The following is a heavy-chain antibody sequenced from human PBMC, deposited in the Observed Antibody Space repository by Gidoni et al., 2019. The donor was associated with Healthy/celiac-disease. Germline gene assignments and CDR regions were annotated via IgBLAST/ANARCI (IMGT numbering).Heavy chain of an antibody. CDR1: GFTFSSYS. D-gene: IGHD3-3*01. V-gene: IGHV3-21*01. J-gene: IGHJ3*02. CDR2: SSISSSYI. CDR3: ARDQAREGFWSGYYSDDAFDI. Sequence: EVQLVESGGGLVKPGGSLRLSCAASGFTFSSYSMNWFRQAPGKGLEWVSSSSISSSYIYYADSVEGRFTISRDNAKNSLYLQMNSLRAEDTAVYYCARDQAREGFWSGYYSDDAFDIWGQGTMVTVSS.